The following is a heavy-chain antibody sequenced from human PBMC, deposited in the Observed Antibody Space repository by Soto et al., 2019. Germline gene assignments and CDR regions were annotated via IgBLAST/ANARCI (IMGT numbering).Heavy chain of an antibody. CDR3: ARQTGCSSTSCYSRWFDP. D-gene: IGHD2-2*02. Sequence: ASVKVHCKASGYTFTSYGISWVRQAPGQGLEWMGGIIPIFGTANYAQKFQGRVTITADKSTSTAYMELSSLRSEDTAVYYCARQTGCSSTSCYSRWFDPWGQGTLVTVSS. CDR2: IIPIFGTA. V-gene: IGHV1-69*06. J-gene: IGHJ5*02. CDR1: GYTFTSYG.